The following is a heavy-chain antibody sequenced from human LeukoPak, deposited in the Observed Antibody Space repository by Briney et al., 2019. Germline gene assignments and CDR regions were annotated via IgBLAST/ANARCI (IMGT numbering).Heavy chain of an antibody. D-gene: IGHD1-26*01. CDR1: GFTFSSYS. J-gene: IGHJ4*02. CDR2: ISSSSYI. Sequence: PGGSLRLSCAASGFTFSSYSMNWVRQAPGKGLEWVSSISSSSYIYYADSVKGRFTISRDNAKNSLYLQMNSLRAEDTAVYYCARLDSGSYYTAIDYWSQGTLVTVSS. V-gene: IGHV3-21*01. CDR3: ARLDSGSYYTAIDY.